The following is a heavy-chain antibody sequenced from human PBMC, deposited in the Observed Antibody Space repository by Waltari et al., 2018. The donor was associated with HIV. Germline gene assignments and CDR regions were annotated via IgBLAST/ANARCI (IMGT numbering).Heavy chain of an antibody. CDR1: GFTFSSYW. V-gene: IGHV3-7*03. J-gene: IGHJ4*02. CDR2: IKQDGSEK. Sequence: EVQLVESGGGLVQPGGSLRLSCAASGFTFSSYWMTWVRQAPGKGLEWVANIKQDGSEKYYVDSVKGRFTISRDNAKNSLYLQMNSLRAEDTAVYYCARGERGDHNWNVPYWGQGTLVTVSS. D-gene: IGHD1-20*01. CDR3: ARGERGDHNWNVPY.